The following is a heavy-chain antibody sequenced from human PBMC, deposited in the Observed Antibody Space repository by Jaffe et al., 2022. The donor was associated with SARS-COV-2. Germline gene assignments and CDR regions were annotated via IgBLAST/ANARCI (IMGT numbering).Heavy chain of an antibody. J-gene: IGHJ3*02. D-gene: IGHD3-16*01. V-gene: IGHV4-61*02. Sequence: QVQLQESGPGLVRPSQTLSLICTVSGGSISSASYYWSWIRQPAGKGLEWIGRINVGGTSNYNPSLKGRVTIAVDTSKSQVSLTLNSVTAADTAVYYCARNLGAKYYNYDNRAYDALDIWGQGRMVTVS. CDR3: ARNLGAKYYNYDNRAYDALDI. CDR1: GGSISSASYY. CDR2: INVGGTS.